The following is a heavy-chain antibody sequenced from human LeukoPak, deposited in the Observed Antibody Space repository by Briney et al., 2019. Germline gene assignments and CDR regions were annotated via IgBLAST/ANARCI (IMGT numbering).Heavy chain of an antibody. J-gene: IGHJ4*02. D-gene: IGHD6-19*01. CDR3: AKDGGSGWYFNDY. CDR1: GFTFSNYW. CDR2: INSDGSNT. Sequence: GGSLRLACAASGFTFSNYWMHWVRQAPGKGLVWVSRINSDGSNTNYADSVKGRFTISRDNAKNTLYLQMNSLRAEDTAVYYCAKDGGSGWYFNDYWGQGTLVTVSS. V-gene: IGHV3-74*01.